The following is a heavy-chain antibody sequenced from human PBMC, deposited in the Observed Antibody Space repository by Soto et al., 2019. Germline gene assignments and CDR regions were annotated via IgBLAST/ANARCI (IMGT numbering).Heavy chain of an antibody. J-gene: IGHJ6*02. D-gene: IGHD2-21*02. V-gene: IGHV3-53*01. CDR1: GFTVSINY. CDR2: IYRGGMT. CDR3: ARTVNCGDDCYDYYFFGMDV. Sequence: PGGSLRLSCAASGFTVSINYMSWVRQAPGRGLEWVSIIYRGGMTYYADSVKGRFTISRDNSKNTVSLQMSSLRAEDTAVYYCARTVNCGDDCYDYYFFGMDVWGQGTTVTVYS.